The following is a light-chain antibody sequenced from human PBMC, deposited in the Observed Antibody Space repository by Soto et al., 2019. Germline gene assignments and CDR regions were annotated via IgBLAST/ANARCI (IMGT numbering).Light chain of an antibody. CDR1: SGNIASNY. J-gene: IGLJ3*02. CDR2: EDK. Sequence: NFMLTQPHSVSESPGKTVTISCTRSSGNIASNYVQWYQQRPGSAPTTVIYEDKQRPSGVPDRFTGSIDSSSNSAALTISGLKTEDEADYYCQSYDASNQVFGGGTKLTVL. V-gene: IGLV6-57*03. CDR3: QSYDASNQV.